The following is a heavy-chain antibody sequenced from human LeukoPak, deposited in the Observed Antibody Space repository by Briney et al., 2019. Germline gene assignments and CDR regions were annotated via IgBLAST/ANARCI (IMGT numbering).Heavy chain of an antibody. Sequence: ASVKVSCKASGYTFTSYYMHWVRQAPGQGLEWMGIINPSGGSTSYAQKLQGRVTMTRDTSTSTVYMELSSLRSEDTAVYYCARVRGVVVTEGAFDIWAKGQWSPSLQ. CDR1: GYTFTSYY. CDR2: INPSGGST. CDR3: ARVRGVVVTEGAFDI. D-gene: IGHD2-21*02. V-gene: IGHV1-46*04. J-gene: IGHJ3*02.